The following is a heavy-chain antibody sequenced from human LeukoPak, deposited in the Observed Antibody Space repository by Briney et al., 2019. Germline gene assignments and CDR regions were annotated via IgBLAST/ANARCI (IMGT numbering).Heavy chain of an antibody. Sequence: GGSLRLSCAASGFTVSSNYMSWVRQAPGKGLEWVSVIYSGGSTYYADSVKGRFTISRDNSKNTLYLQMNSLRAEDTAVYYCARGQGYCSSTSCYSYYYYGMDVWGQGTTVTVSS. V-gene: IGHV3-53*01. D-gene: IGHD2-2*02. J-gene: IGHJ6*02. CDR1: GFTVSSNY. CDR2: IYSGGST. CDR3: ARGQGYCSSTSCYSYYYYGMDV.